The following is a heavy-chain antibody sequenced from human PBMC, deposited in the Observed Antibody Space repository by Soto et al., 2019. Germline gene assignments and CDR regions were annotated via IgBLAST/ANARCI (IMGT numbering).Heavy chain of an antibody. CDR2: IYPGDSDT. CDR3: AISVYYGSGSPLDGMDV. CDR1: GYSFTSYW. J-gene: IGHJ6*02. V-gene: IGHV5-51*01. Sequence: GESLKISCKGSGYSFTSYWIGWVRQMPGKGLEWMGIIYPGDSDTRYSPSFQGQVTISADKSISTAYLQWSSLKASDTAMYYCAISVYYGSGSPLDGMDVWGQGTTVTVSS. D-gene: IGHD3-10*01.